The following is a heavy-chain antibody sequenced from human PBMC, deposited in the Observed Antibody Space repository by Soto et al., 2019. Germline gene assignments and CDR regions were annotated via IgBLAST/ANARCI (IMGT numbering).Heavy chain of an antibody. V-gene: IGHV3-23*01. J-gene: IGHJ4*02. CDR1: GFTFSSYA. CDR2: ISGSGGST. Sequence: EVQLLESGGGLVQPGGSLRLSCAASGFTFSSYAMSWVRQAPGKGLEWVSAISGSGGSTYYADSVKGRFTISRDNSKNTLYLQMNSLRAEDTAVYYFAKHLWFGELYDYWGQGTLVTVSS. CDR3: AKHLWFGELYDY. D-gene: IGHD3-10*01.